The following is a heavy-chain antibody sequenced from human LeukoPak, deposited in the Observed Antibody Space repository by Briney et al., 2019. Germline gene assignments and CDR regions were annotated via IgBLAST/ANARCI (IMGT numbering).Heavy chain of an antibody. CDR1: GGSFSDYY. Sequence: PSEXXSLTCAVYGGSFSDYYWSWVRQPPGKGLEWIGEINHSGSTNYKPSLKSRVTISVDTSKNQFSLRLTSVTAADTAVYYCASAATSGTYNFDSWGQGTLVTVSS. CDR3: ASAATSGTYNFDS. D-gene: IGHD1-26*01. J-gene: IGHJ4*02. V-gene: IGHV4-34*01. CDR2: INHSGST.